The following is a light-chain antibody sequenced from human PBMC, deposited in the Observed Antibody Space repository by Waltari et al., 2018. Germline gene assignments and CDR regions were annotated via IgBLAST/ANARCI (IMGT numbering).Light chain of an antibody. CDR2: DVS. J-gene: IGLJ3*02. Sequence: QSALTQPASVSGSPGQSITISCTGTSSDVGGYNYVSWYQQHPGKAPKLHIYDVSNRTSGVSNRLSGSRSGNTASLTISELQTEDEADYYCIAYTSSSTWVFGGGTKLTVL. CDR1: SSDVGGYNY. CDR3: IAYTSSSTWV. V-gene: IGLV2-14*03.